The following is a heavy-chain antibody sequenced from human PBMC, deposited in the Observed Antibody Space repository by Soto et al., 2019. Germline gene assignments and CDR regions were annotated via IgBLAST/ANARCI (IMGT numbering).Heavy chain of an antibody. V-gene: IGHV3-73*02. J-gene: IGHJ5*02. CDR2: IKSRAENFAT. Sequence: EVQLVESGGGLVQPGGSLKISCAASGFALSDSAVHWVRQAPGKGLEWVGRIKSRAENFATAFAASVSGRFTIFRDDSTNTASLQTTGLKTEDTAVYFCTRLSRSEVFWFDPWGQGTLVTVSS. CDR3: TRLSRSEVFWFDP. CDR1: GFALSDSA.